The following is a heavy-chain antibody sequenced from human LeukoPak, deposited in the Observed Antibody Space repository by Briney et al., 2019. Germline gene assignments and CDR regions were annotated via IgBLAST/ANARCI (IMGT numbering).Heavy chain of an antibody. V-gene: IGHV4-39*01. Sequence: ASETLSLTCTASGGSITTSSYYWGWTRQPPGKGLEWIGIIYYSGSTYYNPSLKGRVTISVDTSKNQFSLKLSSVTAADTAVYYCARAFRARYFDLWGRGTLVTVSS. CDR1: GGSITTSSYY. D-gene: IGHD2/OR15-2a*01. J-gene: IGHJ2*01. CDR2: IYYSGST. CDR3: ARAFRARYFDL.